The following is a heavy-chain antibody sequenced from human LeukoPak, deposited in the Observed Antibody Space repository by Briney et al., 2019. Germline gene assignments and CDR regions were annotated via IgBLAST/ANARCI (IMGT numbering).Heavy chain of an antibody. CDR3: GRGLYSGYDLSWFDP. J-gene: IGHJ5*02. Sequence: SETLSLTCTVSGGSISSYYWSWIRQPAGKGLEWIGRIYTSGSTNYNPSLKSRVTMSVDTSKNQFSLKLSSVTAADTAVYYCGRGLYSGYDLSWFDPWGQGTLVTVPS. CDR2: IYTSGST. D-gene: IGHD5-12*01. V-gene: IGHV4-4*07. CDR1: GGSISSYY.